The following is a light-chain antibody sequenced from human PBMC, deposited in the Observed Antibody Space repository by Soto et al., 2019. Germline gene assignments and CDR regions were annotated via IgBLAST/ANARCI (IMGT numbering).Light chain of an antibody. CDR1: QSVSSN. CDR3: QQYNNWPPFT. CDR2: GAS. Sequence: EIVMTQSPATLSVSPGERATLSCRASQSVSSNLAWYQQKPGQAPRLLIYGASTRATGVPAGFSGSGSGAEFTLTISSLQSEDFAVYYYQQYNNWPPFTFGPGTKVDIK. J-gene: IGKJ3*01. V-gene: IGKV3-15*01.